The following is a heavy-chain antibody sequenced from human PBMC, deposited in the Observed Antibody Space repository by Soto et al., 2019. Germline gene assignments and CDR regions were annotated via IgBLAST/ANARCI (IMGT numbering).Heavy chain of an antibody. CDR2: VYYLGST. CDR3: ARDGYDGSGSPYPAY. J-gene: IGHJ4*02. CDR1: GGSMSEYF. Sequence: PSETLSLTCTVSGGSMSEYFWSWIRQSPGKGLEWIGYVYYLGSTDYNPSLKSRVTISVDTSKRQFSLKLSSVTVADTAVYCCARDGYDGSGSPYPAYWGPGAQVTVSS. V-gene: IGHV4-59*01. D-gene: IGHD3-10*01.